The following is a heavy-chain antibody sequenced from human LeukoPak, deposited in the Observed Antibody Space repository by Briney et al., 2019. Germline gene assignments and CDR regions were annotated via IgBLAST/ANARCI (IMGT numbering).Heavy chain of an antibody. J-gene: IGHJ4*02. Sequence: GGSLRLSCAASGFTFSSYWMSWVRQAPGKGLEWVANIKQDGSEKYYVDSVKGRFTISRDNAKNSLYLRMNSLRAEDTAVYYCARELRGFYYYDSSGYETSNFDYWGQGTLVTVSS. CDR2: IKQDGSEK. CDR1: GFTFSSYW. D-gene: IGHD3-22*01. V-gene: IGHV3-7*01. CDR3: ARELRGFYYYDSSGYETSNFDY.